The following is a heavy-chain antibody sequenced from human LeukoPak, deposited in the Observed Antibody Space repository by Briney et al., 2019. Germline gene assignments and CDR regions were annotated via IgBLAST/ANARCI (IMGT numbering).Heavy chain of an antibody. CDR2: INPNSGGT. J-gene: IGHJ4*02. D-gene: IGHD5-18*01. CDR1: GYTFTGYY. CDR3: ARVLLQLWPRFDY. Sequence: ASVKVSCKASGYTFTGYYMHWVRQAPGQGLEWMGWINPNSGGTNYAQRFQGRVTMTRDTSISTAYMELSRLRSDDTAVYYCARVLLQLWPRFDYWGQGTLVTVSS. V-gene: IGHV1-2*02.